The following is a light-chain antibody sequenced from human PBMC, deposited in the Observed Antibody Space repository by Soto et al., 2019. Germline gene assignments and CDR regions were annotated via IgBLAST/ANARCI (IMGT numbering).Light chain of an antibody. Sequence: DIQVTQSPSSLSVFVGDRVNISCRAGQIIGKFLNWYQQKPGEAPKIIIYAISNLQSGVPSRCSGSGSGTDFTLTINSLQLGDSATYYCQQSYNAPYTFGQGTKVDI. CDR1: QIIGKF. CDR3: QQSYNAPYT. V-gene: IGKV1-39*01. J-gene: IGKJ2*01. CDR2: AIS.